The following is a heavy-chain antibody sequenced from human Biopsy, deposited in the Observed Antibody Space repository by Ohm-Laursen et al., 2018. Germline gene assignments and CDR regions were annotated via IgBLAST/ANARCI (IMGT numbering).Heavy chain of an antibody. V-gene: IGHV1-69*01. D-gene: IGHD1-26*01. J-gene: IGHJ4*02. Sequence: SSVKVSCKASGGTFTNYAISWVRQAPGHGLEWMGGIIAIFGTAHYAQKFQGRVTITADESTSTAYMELSSLRSDDTAVYYCARDALGGGSYRFFYWGQGSLVTVSS. CDR1: GGTFTNYA. CDR3: ARDALGGGSYRFFY. CDR2: IIAIFGTA.